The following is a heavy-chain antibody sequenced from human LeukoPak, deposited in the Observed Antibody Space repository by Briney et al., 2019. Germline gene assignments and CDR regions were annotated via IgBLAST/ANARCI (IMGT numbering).Heavy chain of an antibody. V-gene: IGHV4-4*07. D-gene: IGHD3-22*01. J-gene: IGHJ4*02. Sequence: SETLSLTCTVSGGSISSYYWSWIRQPAGKGLEWIGRIYTSGSTNYNPSLKSRVTMSVDTSKNQFSLKLSSVTAADTAVYYCARDTHYYDSSGYTFDYWGQGTLVTVSS. CDR1: GGSISSYY. CDR3: ARDTHYYDSSGYTFDY. CDR2: IYTSGST.